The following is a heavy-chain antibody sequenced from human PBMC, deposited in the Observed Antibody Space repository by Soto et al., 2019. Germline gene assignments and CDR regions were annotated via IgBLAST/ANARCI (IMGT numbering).Heavy chain of an antibody. V-gene: IGHV1-2*04. D-gene: IGHD2-2*01. CDR1: GYTFTGYY. J-gene: IGHJ5*02. CDR2: INPNSGGT. Sequence: ASVKVSCQASGYTFTGYYMHWVRQAPGQGLEWMGWINPNSGGTNYAQKFQGWVTMTRDTSISTAYMELSRLRSDDTAVYYCARAKPGRGIVVVPAAPDPDNWFDPWGQGTLVTVSS. CDR3: ARAKPGRGIVVVPAAPDPDNWFDP.